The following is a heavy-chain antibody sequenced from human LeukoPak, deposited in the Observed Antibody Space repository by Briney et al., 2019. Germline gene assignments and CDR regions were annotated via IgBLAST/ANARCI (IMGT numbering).Heavy chain of an antibody. Sequence: PSETLSLICTDSGGSISSGGYYWRWIRQHPGKGLEWIGYIYNSGSTYYNPSLKSRVTISVDTSKNQFSLKLSSVTAADTAVYYCARGLGVITTDWFDPWGQGTLVTVSS. J-gene: IGHJ5*02. V-gene: IGHV4-31*03. D-gene: IGHD3-22*01. CDR1: GGSISSGGYY. CDR3: ARGLGVITTDWFDP. CDR2: IYNSGST.